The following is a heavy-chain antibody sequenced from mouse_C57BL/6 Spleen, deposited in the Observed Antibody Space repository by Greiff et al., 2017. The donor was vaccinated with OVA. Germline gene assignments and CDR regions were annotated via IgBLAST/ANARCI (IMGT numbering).Heavy chain of an antibody. V-gene: IGHV1-69*01. J-gene: IGHJ2*01. Sequence: QVQLQQPGAELVMPGASVKLSCKASGYTFTSYWMHWVKQRPGQGLEWIGEIDPSDSYTNYNQKFKGKSTLTVDKSSSTAYMQLSSLTSEDSAVYYCARMGDGDYWGQGTTLTVSS. CDR3: ARMGDGDY. CDR1: GYTFTSYW. CDR2: IDPSDSYT.